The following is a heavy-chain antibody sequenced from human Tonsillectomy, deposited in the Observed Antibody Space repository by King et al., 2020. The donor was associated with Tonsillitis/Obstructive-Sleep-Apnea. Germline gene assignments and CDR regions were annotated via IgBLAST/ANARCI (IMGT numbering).Heavy chain of an antibody. Sequence: QLVQSGAEVKKPGASVKVSCKASGYTFTRYGISWVRQAPGQGLEWMGWISAYNGNTNYAQRLQARVTMTTDTSTSTAYMDLRSLRSDDTAVYYCARDSMSHYYDSSGYYTFDCWGQGTLVTVSS. CDR1: GYTFTRYG. J-gene: IGHJ4*02. CDR3: ARDSMSHYYDSSGYYTFDC. D-gene: IGHD3-22*01. V-gene: IGHV1-18*01. CDR2: ISAYNGNT.